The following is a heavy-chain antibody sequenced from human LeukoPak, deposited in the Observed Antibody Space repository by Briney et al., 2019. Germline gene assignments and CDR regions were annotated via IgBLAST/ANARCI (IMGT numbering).Heavy chain of an antibody. CDR2: IIPIFGTA. CDR1: GGTFSSYA. Sequence: SVKVSCKASGGTFSSYAISWVRQAPGQGLEWMGGIIPIFGTANYAQKFQGRVTITTDESTSTAYMELSSLRSEDTAVYYCARERLRYSYGRYYYYGMDVWGQGTTVTVSS. CDR3: ARERLRYSYGRYYYYGMDV. V-gene: IGHV1-69*05. J-gene: IGHJ6*02. D-gene: IGHD5-18*01.